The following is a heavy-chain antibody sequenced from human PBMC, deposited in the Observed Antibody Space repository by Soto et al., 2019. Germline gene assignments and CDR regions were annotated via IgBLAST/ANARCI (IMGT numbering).Heavy chain of an antibody. Sequence: GGSLRLSCAASGFTVSSSYMSWVRQVPGKGLEWVSIIYSSDGDDPYYAASVKGRFTISRDNSRNTLYLQMSSLRAEDTAVYYCLKRKYCPSTNCFAYWGQGTVVTVSS. CDR2: IYSSDGDDP. CDR1: GFTVSSSY. CDR3: LKRKYCPSTNCFAY. J-gene: IGHJ4*02. V-gene: IGHV3-66*01. D-gene: IGHD2-2*01.